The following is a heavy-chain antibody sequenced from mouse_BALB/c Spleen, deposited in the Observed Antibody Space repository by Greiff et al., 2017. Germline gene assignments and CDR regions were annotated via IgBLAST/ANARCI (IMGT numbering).Heavy chain of an antibody. CDR3: ARWSAYAMDY. CDR2: IYPGDGDT. CDR1: GYAFSSYW. J-gene: IGHJ4*01. Sequence: VKLQQSGAELVRPGSSVKISCKASGYAFSSYWMNWVKQRPGQGLEWIGQIYPGDGDTNYNGKFKGKATLTADKSSSTAYMQLSSLTSEDSAVYFCARWSAYAMDYWGQGTSVTVS. V-gene: IGHV1-80*01.